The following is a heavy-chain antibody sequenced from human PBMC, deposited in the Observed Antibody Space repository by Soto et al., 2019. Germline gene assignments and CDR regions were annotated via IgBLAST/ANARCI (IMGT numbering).Heavy chain of an antibody. CDR1: GFTIINAW. Sequence: GGSMRLSCAASGFTIINAWMSWVSKTPGKGLEWVGRIKSKTDGGTTDYAAPVKGRFTISRDDSKNTLYLQMNSLKTEDTAVYYCTTGLITMVRGVTEFDYWGQGTLVTVSS. J-gene: IGHJ4*02. V-gene: IGHV3-15*01. D-gene: IGHD3-10*01. CDR3: TTGLITMVRGVTEFDY. CDR2: IKSKTDGGTT.